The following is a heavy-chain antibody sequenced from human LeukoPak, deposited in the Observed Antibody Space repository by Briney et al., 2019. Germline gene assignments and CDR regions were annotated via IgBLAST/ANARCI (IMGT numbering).Heavy chain of an antibody. CDR2: ISGSGGDT. CDR1: GFTFSSYA. CDR3: AKDSRVFPTYYFDY. J-gene: IGHJ4*02. Sequence: PGGSLRLSCAASGFTFSSYAMSWVRQAPGKGLEWVSGISGSGGDTYYADSVKGRFTVSRDNSKNTLYLQMNSLRAEDTAVYYCAKDSRVFPTYYFDYWGQGTLVTVSS. D-gene: IGHD6-13*01. V-gene: IGHV3-23*01.